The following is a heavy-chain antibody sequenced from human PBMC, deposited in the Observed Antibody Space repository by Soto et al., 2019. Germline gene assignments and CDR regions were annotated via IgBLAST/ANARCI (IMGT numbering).Heavy chain of an antibody. CDR3: SRSGQHP. V-gene: IGHV1-18*01. CDR1: GYAFPHYV. Sequence: ASVQVSCKTSGYAFPHYVINWVRQAPGHGLEWMGFSTHTGNTNYAQNFQGRVVLTTDTSTSTAYMEVTSLRSDDTAVYYCSRSGQHP. CDR2: STHTGNT. J-gene: IGHJ5*02. D-gene: IGHD1-26*01.